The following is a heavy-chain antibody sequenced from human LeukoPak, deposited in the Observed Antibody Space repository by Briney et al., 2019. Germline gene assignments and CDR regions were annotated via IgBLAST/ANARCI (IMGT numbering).Heavy chain of an antibody. D-gene: IGHD3-3*01. J-gene: IGHJ6*04. CDR2: ISGSDGST. CDR1: GCSFSNHA. V-gene: IGHV3-23*01. CDR3: ARDRALEYYGMDV. Sequence: GGSLRLSCAASGCSFSNHAMSWVRQAPGKGLEWVSVISGSDGSTYYADSVKGRFTISRDNSKNTLYLQMNSLRAEDTAVYYCARDRALEYYGMDVWGKGTTVTVSS.